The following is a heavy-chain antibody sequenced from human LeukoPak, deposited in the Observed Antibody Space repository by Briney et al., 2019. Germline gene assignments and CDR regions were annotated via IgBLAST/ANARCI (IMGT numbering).Heavy chain of an antibody. J-gene: IGHJ4*02. V-gene: IGHV4-61*02. CDR2: IYTSGST. CDR1: GGSISSGSYY. Sequence: PSETLSLTCTVSGGSISSGSYYWSWIRQPAGKGLEWIGRIYTSGSTNYNPSLKSRVTISVDTSKNQFSLKLSSVTAADTAVYYCAGVFWYCSGGSCYSGVEYWGQGTLVTVSS. D-gene: IGHD2-15*01. CDR3: AGVFWYCSGGSCYSGVEY.